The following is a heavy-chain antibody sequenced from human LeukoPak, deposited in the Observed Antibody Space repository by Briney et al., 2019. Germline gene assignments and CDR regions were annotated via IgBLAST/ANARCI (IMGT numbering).Heavy chain of an antibody. D-gene: IGHD2-21*01. V-gene: IGHV3-48*02. CDR2: ITSSSSII. J-gene: IGHJ3*02. Sequence: GGSLRLSCAASGFTFSVYWMHWVRQAPGKGLEWVSFITSSSSIIYYADSVKGRFTISRDNAKNSLYLQMNSLRDEDTAVYYCARDLFNAFDIWGQGTMVTVSS. CDR1: GFTFSVYW. CDR3: ARDLFNAFDI.